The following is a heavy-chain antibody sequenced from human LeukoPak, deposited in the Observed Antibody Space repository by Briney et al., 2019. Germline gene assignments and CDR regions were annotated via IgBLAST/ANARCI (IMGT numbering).Heavy chain of an antibody. D-gene: IGHD3-10*02. CDR3: ARDANDVLGDY. CDR2: ISVYSGNT. CDR1: GYTFSSYG. J-gene: IGHJ4*02. Sequence: GASVKVSCKASGYTFSSYGISWVRKAPGQGLEWMGWISVYSGNTNYAQRLQGRVTMTTDTSTSTAYMELRSLRSDDTAVYYCARDANDVLGDYWGQGTLVTVSS. V-gene: IGHV1-18*01.